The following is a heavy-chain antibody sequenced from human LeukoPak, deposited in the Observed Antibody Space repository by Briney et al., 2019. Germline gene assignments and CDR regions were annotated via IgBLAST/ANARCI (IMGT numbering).Heavy chain of an antibody. Sequence: KPSETLSLTCTVSGGSISSSDYYWAWIRQPPGKGLEWIGSIYYSGSTYNNPPLKSRVTISVDTTKNQFSLKLTSVTAADTAVYYCASSPSGYWWNFDCWGQGTLATVSS. J-gene: IGHJ4*02. CDR1: GGSISSSDYY. CDR2: IYYSGST. CDR3: ASSPSGYWWNFDC. D-gene: IGHD3-22*01. V-gene: IGHV4-39*01.